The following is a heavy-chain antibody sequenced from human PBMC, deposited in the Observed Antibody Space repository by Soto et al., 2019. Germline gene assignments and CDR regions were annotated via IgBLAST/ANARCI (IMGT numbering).Heavy chain of an antibody. Sequence: HPGGSLRLSCATSGFTFSAYEMKWVRQAPGKGLEWVSYISSSGNTIYYAVSVKGRFTISRDNAKNSLFLQMNSLTAEDTAVYYCVRDGGWLGDYWGQGTLVTVSS. J-gene: IGHJ4*02. CDR2: ISSSGNTI. CDR1: GFTFSAYE. CDR3: VRDGGWLGDY. V-gene: IGHV3-48*03. D-gene: IGHD3-10*01.